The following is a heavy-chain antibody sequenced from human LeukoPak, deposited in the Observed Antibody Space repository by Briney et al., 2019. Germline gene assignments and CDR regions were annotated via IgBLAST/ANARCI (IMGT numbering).Heavy chain of an antibody. V-gene: IGHV3-30-3*01. CDR2: ISYDGSNK. J-gene: IGHJ4*02. CDR3: ARDGQWLAYFDY. D-gene: IGHD6-19*01. Sequence: GGSLRLSCAASEFTFSSYAMHWVRQAPGKGLEWVAVISYDGSNKEYTDSVKGRSTISRDNSKNTLHLQRNSLRPEDTAVYYCARDGQWLAYFDYWGQGTLVTVSS. CDR1: EFTFSSYA.